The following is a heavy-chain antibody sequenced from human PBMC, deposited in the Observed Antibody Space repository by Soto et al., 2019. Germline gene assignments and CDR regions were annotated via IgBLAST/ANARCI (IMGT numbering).Heavy chain of an antibody. Sequence: GASVKVSFKASGYTFTSYGIKWVRQALGQGLAWTGCVITYNVDTHYPQNFKGKVIMTTDTSTNTAYMELGSLRSDDTAIYFCERDHPVYDILTELAFWGQGTRVTVYS. CDR2: VITYNVDT. CDR3: ERDHPVYDILTELAF. J-gene: IGHJ4*02. V-gene: IGHV1-18*01. D-gene: IGHD3-9*01. CDR1: GYTFTSYG.